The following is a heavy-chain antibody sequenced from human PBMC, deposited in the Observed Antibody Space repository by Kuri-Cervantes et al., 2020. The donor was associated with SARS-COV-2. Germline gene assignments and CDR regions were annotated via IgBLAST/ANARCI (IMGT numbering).Heavy chain of an antibody. D-gene: IGHD1-1*01. Sequence: SCAISGDSVSSNSAAWNWIRQSPSRGLEWLGRTYYRSKWYNDYTVSVKSRITINPDTSKNQFSLQLSSATPEDTAVYYCARGIRQNWQLDYWGQGTLVTVSS. V-gene: IGHV6-1*01. CDR1: GDSVSSNSAA. CDR2: TYYRSKWYN. J-gene: IGHJ4*02. CDR3: ARGIRQNWQLDY.